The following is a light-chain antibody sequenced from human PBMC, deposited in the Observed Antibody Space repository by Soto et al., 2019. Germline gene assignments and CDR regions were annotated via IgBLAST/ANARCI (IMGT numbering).Light chain of an antibody. CDR3: QHYNCYSWT. V-gene: IGKV1-5*01. CDR2: DSS. J-gene: IGKJ1*01. CDR1: QSISSW. Sequence: DIQMTQSPSTLSASVGDRVTITCRASQSISSWLAWYQQKPGKAPKLLIYDSSSLESGVPPRFSGSGSGTEYSLTISCLQPDDFASYYCQHYNCYSWTFGQGTKVEIK.